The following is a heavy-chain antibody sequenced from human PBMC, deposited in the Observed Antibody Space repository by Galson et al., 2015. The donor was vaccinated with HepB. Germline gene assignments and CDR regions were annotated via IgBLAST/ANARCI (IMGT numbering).Heavy chain of an antibody. V-gene: IGHV3-23*01. D-gene: IGHD6-13*01. CDR1: GFTFSSYA. J-gene: IGHJ4*02. CDR2: ISGIGGST. Sequence: SLRLSCAASGFTFSSYAMSWVRKAPGKGLEWVSAISGIGGSTYYADSVKGRFTISRDNSKNTLYLQMNSLRAEDTAVYYCANLGRASGLRQQLVRGGWGQGTLVTVSS. CDR3: ANLGRASGLRQQLVRGG.